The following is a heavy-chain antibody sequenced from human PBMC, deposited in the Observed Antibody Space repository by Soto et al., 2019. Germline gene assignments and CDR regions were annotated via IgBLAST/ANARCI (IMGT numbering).Heavy chain of an antibody. CDR3: ARGRWQKYCANPYCFTFDS. Sequence: QPGGSLRLSCTASGFSLSDYGMHWVRQAPGKGLEWVAFISFDGGDTYYADSLRGRFTVSRDNSKDTLYLQVNSLRDDDTAVFYCARGRWQKYCANPYCFTFDSWGQGTLVTVSS. CDR2: ISFDGGDT. D-gene: IGHD2-21*01. V-gene: IGHV3-30*03. CDR1: GFSLSDYG. J-gene: IGHJ4*02.